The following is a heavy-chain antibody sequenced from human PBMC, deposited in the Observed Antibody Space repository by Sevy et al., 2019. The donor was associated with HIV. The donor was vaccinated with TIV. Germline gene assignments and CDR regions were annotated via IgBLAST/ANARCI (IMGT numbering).Heavy chain of an antibody. CDR3: ARDHTIFGVLDYYYGMDV. CDR1: GYTFTSYY. D-gene: IGHD3-3*01. CDR2: INPSGGST. V-gene: IGHV1-46*03. J-gene: IGHJ6*02. Sequence: ASVKVSCKASGYTFTSYYMHWVRQAPGQGLERMGIINPSGGSTSYAQKFQGRVTMTRDTSTSTVYMELGSLRSEDTAVYYCARDHTIFGVLDYYYGMDVWGQGTTVTVSS.